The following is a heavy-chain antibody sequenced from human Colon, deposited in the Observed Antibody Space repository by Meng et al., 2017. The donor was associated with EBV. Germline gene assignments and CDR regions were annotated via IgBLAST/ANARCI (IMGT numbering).Heavy chain of an antibody. V-gene: IGHV4-39*07. J-gene: IGHJ5*02. CDR1: GGSISNSDYY. CDR3: ARGSYYTWAT. CDR2: IHHSGTT. Sequence: QRQLQESGPGLVKPSETLSVTCSVSGGSISNSDYYWAWVRQPPGKGPEWIGEIHHSGTTNYNPSFKSRVTMSIDTWKNRFSLDLTSVTAADTAVYYCARGSYYTWATWGQGTLVTVSS. D-gene: IGHD3-10*01.